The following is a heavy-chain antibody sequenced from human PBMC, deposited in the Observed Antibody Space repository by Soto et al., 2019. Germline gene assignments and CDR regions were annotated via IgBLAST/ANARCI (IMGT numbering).Heavy chain of an antibody. V-gene: IGHV3-23*01. CDR3: AKGAARYFDY. J-gene: IGHJ4*02. Sequence: EVQLLDSGGDLAQPGGSLRLSCTASGFTFSSFGMAWVRQAPGKGLEWVSAISGSGDSSYYADSVKDRFTISRDNPTNSLYLQMNNLRAEDTDVYYCAKGAARYFDYWDRGTLVTVSS. CDR2: ISGSGDSS. D-gene: IGHD1-26*01. CDR1: GFTFSSFG.